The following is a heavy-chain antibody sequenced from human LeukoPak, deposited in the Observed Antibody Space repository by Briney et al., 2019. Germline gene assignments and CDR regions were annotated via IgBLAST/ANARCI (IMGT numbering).Heavy chain of an antibody. CDR2: ISGSGGST. CDR1: GFTFSSYA. V-gene: IGHV3-23*01. D-gene: IGHD6-19*01. Sequence: PGGSLRLSCAASGFTFSSYAMSWVRQAPGKGLEWVSAISGSGGSTYYADSVKGRFTISRDNSKNTLYLQMNSLRAEDMAVYYCARDLQWLVMWFDPWGQGTLVTVSS. CDR3: ARDLQWLVMWFDP. J-gene: IGHJ5*02.